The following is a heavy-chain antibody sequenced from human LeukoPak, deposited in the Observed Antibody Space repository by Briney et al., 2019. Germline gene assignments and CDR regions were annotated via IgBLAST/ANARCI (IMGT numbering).Heavy chain of an antibody. V-gene: IGHV4-59*08. CDR1: GGSTSSYY. D-gene: IGHD3-22*01. CDR3: ASATYYYDSSGYHGYYYYMDV. J-gene: IGHJ6*03. CDR2: IYYSGST. Sequence: SETLSLTCTVSGGSTSSYYWSWIRQPPGKGLEWIGYIYYSGSTNYNPSLKSRVTISVDTSKNQFSLKLSSVTAADTAVYYCASATYYYDSSGYHGYYYYMDVWGKGTTVTVSS.